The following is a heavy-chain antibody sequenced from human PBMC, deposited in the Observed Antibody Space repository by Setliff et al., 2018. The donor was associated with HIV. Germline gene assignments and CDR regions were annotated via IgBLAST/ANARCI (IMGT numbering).Heavy chain of an antibody. CDR3: ARWVYNSAWSLDC. Sequence: SETLSLTCSVSGGSVNSGNYHWAWIRQPAGKGLEWIGHIYTSGSPHYKSSLTSRLTISLDTSRNQFSLKLTSVTAADSATYYCARWVYNSAWSLDCWGQGTLVTVSS. CDR1: GGSVNSGNYH. V-gene: IGHV4-61*09. D-gene: IGHD6-19*01. J-gene: IGHJ4*02. CDR2: IYTSGSP.